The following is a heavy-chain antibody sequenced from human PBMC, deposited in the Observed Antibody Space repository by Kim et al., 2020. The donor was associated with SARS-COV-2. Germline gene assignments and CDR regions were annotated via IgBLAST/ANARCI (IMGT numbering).Heavy chain of an antibody. CDR2: IYYSGST. CDR3: ARSYDSSGYYLKSYYF. V-gene: IGHV4-39*01. CDR1: GCSISSSSYY. J-gene: IGHJ4*01. Sequence: SETLSLTCTVSGCSISSSSYYWGWIRQPPGKGLEWIGSIYYSGSTYYNPSLKSRVTISVDTSKNQFSLKLSSVTAADTAVYYCARSYDSSGYYLKSYYF. D-gene: IGHD3-22*01.